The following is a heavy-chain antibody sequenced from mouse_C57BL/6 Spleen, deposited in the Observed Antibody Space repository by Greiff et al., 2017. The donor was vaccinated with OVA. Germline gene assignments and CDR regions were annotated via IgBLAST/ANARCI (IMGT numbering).Heavy chain of an antibody. CDR3: ARDRGYYGNLGYFDV. D-gene: IGHD2-1*01. Sequence: EVKLMESGPGMVKPSQSLSLTCTVTGYSITSGYDWHWIRHFPGNKLEWMGYISYSGSTNYNPSLKSRISITHDTSKNHFFLKLNSVTTEDTATYYCARDRGYYGNLGYFDVWGTGTTVTVSS. CDR2: ISYSGST. J-gene: IGHJ1*03. CDR1: GYSITSGYD. V-gene: IGHV3-1*01.